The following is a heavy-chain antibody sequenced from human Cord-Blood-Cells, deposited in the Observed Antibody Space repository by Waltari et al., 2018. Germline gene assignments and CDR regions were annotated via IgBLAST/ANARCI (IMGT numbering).Heavy chain of an antibody. Sequence: QVQLVQSGAEVKKPGSSVKVSCKASGGTFSSYAISWVRQAPGHGLEWMGGIIPIFGTANYAQKFQGRVTITADESTSTAYMELSSLRSEDTAVYYCARVVVPAAIRPQYYFDYWGQGTLVTVSS. J-gene: IGHJ4*02. CDR3: ARVVVPAAIRPQYYFDY. V-gene: IGHV1-69*12. CDR2: IIPIFGTA. D-gene: IGHD2-2*01. CDR1: GGTFSSYA.